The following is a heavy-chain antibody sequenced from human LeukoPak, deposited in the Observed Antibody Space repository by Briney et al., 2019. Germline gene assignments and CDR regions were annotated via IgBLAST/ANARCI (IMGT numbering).Heavy chain of an antibody. V-gene: IGHV1-46*01. CDR1: GYTFTGYY. Sequence: ASVKVSCKASGYTFTGYYMHWVRQAPGQGLEWLGLINPSGSSTLYAQKFQGRVTMTRDMSTTTDYMELSSLRSEDTAVYYCARDNSVGDVAWWFDPWGQGTLVTVSS. D-gene: IGHD1-26*01. CDR2: INPSGSST. J-gene: IGHJ5*02. CDR3: ARDNSVGDVAWWFDP.